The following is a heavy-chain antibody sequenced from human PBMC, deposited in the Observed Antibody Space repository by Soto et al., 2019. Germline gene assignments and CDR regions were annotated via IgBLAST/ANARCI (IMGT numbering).Heavy chain of an antibody. J-gene: IGHJ4*02. D-gene: IGHD6-19*01. CDR2: IIPIFGTA. CDR1: GGTFSSYA. CDR3: ARIRGWYSREDSGDKYFDY. Sequence: ASVKVSCKASGGTFSSYAISWVRQAPGQGLEWMGGIIPIFGTANYGQKFQGRVTITADESTVKAYMELSSLRSEDTAVYYCARIRGWYSREDSGDKYFDYWGQGTLVTVSS. V-gene: IGHV1-69*13.